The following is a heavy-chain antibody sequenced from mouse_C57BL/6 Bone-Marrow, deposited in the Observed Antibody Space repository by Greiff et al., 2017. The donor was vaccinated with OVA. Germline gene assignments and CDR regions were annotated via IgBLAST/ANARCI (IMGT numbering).Heavy chain of an antibody. CDR3: VRHEWDEGYFDV. V-gene: IGHV10-1*01. J-gene: IGHJ1*03. Sequence: EVKVEESGGGLVQPKGSLKLSCAASGFSFNTYAMNWVRQAPGKGLEWVARIRSKSNNYATYYADSVKDRFTISRDDSESMLYLQMNNLKTEDTAMYYWVRHEWDEGYFDVWGTGTTVTVSS. CDR1: GFSFNTYA. CDR2: IRSKSNNYAT. D-gene: IGHD4-1*01.